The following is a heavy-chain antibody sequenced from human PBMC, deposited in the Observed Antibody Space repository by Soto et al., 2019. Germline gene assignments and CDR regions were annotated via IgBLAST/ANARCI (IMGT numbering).Heavy chain of an antibody. J-gene: IGHJ4*02. CDR2: MNPNSGNT. Sequence: GASVKVSCKASGYTFTSYDINWVRQATGQGLEWMGWMNPNSGNTGYAQKFQGRVTMTRNTSISTAYMELSSLRSEDTSVYYCARGRRYCSGGSCYLVYWGQGTLVTVSS. D-gene: IGHD2-15*01. CDR1: GYTFTSYD. V-gene: IGHV1-8*01. CDR3: ARGRRYCSGGSCYLVY.